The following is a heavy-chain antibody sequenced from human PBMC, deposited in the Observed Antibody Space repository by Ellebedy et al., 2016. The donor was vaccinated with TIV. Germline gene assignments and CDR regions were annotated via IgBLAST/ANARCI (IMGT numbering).Heavy chain of an antibody. V-gene: IGHV3-74*01. CDR2: TNPDGNIT. D-gene: IGHD1-26*01. J-gene: IGHJ4*02. CDR3: ATNREVGSVDY. CDR1: GFSFSARW. Sequence: GESLKISCEASGFSFSARWMHWVRQAQGKGLFWLSRTNPDGNITNYADSVNGRFTISKNNTKNTVYLQMNSLGAEDIAMYYGATNREVGSVDYWGQGTLVTISS.